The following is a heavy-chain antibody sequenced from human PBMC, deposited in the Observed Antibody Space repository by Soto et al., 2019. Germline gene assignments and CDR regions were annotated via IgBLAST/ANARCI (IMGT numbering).Heavy chain of an antibody. CDR2: ISWNSGSI. CDR3: AKATVGYYYYYYMDV. J-gene: IGHJ6*03. Sequence: GGSLRLSCAASGFTFDDYAMHWVRQAPGKGLEWVSGISWNSGSIGYADSAKGRFTISRDNAKNSLYLQMNSLRAEDTALYYCAKATVGYYYYYYMDVWGKVTTVTFSS. V-gene: IGHV3-9*01. CDR1: GFTFDDYA.